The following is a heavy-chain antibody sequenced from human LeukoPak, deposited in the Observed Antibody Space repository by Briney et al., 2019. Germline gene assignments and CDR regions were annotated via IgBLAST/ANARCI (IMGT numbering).Heavy chain of an antibody. V-gene: IGHV3-53*01. D-gene: IGHD5-18*01. Sequence: PGGSLRLSCAASGFTFNSYAMSWVRQAPGKGLEWVSVIYSGGSTNYADSVKGRFTISRDNSKNTLYLQMNSLRAEDTAVYYCIYGYTLDFWGQGTLVTVSS. CDR3: IYGYTLDF. CDR1: GFTFNSYA. J-gene: IGHJ4*02. CDR2: IYSGGST.